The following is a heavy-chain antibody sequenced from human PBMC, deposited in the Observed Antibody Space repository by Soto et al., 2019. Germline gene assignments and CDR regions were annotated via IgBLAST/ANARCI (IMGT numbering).Heavy chain of an antibody. Sequence: EVQLVESGGGLVKPGGSLRLSCAASGFTFSSYSMNWVRQAPGKGLEWVSSISSSSSYIYYADSVKGRFTISRDNAKNSLYLQMNRLRAEDTAVYYCARGRDGGFAAPGDYWGQGTLVTVSS. D-gene: IGHD3-10*01. J-gene: IGHJ4*02. CDR2: ISSSSSYI. V-gene: IGHV3-21*01. CDR1: GFTFSSYS. CDR3: ARGRDGGFAAPGDY.